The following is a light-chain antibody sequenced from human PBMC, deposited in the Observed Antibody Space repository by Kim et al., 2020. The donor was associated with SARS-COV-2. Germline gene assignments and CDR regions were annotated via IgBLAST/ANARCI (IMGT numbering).Light chain of an antibody. CDR3: CSYAGSSTLV. CDR1: SSDVGSYNL. Sequence: GQSFTISCTGTSSDVGSYNLVSWYQQHPGKAPKLMLYEVSKRPSGVSNRFSGSKSGNTASLTISGLQAEDEADYYCCSYAGSSTLVFGGGTQLTVL. J-gene: IGLJ3*02. V-gene: IGLV2-23*02. CDR2: EVS.